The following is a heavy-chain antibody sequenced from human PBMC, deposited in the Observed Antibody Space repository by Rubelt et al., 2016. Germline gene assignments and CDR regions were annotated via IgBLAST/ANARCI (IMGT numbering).Heavy chain of an antibody. J-gene: IGHJ4*02. CDR3: TRGVADNYFDY. V-gene: IGHV4-59*01. Sequence: QVQLQESGPGLVKPSETLSLTCTVSGGSISSYYWSWIRQPPGKGLEWIGYIYYSGSTNYNPSLKGRVTISVDTSKNQFSLKLSSVTAADTAVYYCTRGVADNYFDYWGQGTLVTVSS. CDR2: IYYSGST. D-gene: IGHD3-10*01. CDR1: GGSISSYY.